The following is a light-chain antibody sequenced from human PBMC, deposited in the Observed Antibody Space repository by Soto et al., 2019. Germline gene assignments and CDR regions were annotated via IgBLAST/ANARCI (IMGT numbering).Light chain of an antibody. CDR3: QVYTSYLGT. V-gene: IGKV1-5*01. CDR1: DSINNW. Sequence: IQVTQSPSTLSASVGDRVSITCRASDSINNWLAWYQQKPGKAPKLLIYDASTLETGVPSRFSGSSSGTEFTLTISSLQPDDFATYYCQVYTSYLGTFGQGTKVEVK. CDR2: DAS. J-gene: IGKJ1*01.